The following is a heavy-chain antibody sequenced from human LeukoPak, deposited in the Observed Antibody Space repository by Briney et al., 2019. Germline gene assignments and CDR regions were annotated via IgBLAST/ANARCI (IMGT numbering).Heavy chain of an antibody. CDR1: GFSFGSYW. J-gene: IGHJ3*02. Sequence: GGALRLFCGASGFSFGSYWMRWVRQAPGKGLEWVANIKRDGSEKTYVDSVKGRFTVSRDNTKNSLYLQMNSLRAEDTAVYYCARIQEQQLVLYAFDIWGQGTMVTVSS. CDR2: IKRDGSEK. V-gene: IGHV3-7*04. CDR3: ARIQEQQLVLYAFDI. D-gene: IGHD6-13*01.